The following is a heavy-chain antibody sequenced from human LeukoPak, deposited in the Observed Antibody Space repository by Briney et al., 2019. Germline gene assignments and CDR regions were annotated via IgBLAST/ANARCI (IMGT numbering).Heavy chain of an antibody. CDR1: GFSFSANG. D-gene: IGHD1-1*01. Sequence: GGSLRLSCTASGFSFSANGMAWVRQAPGKGLEWVAVTWHDGTNKYYADSVKGRFTISRDNSKNTLYLQMDSLRAEDTAVYYCVRGGPNWPSEPFDIWGQGTMVTVSS. CDR3: VRGGPNWPSEPFDI. V-gene: IGHV3-33*01. CDR2: TWHDGTNK. J-gene: IGHJ3*02.